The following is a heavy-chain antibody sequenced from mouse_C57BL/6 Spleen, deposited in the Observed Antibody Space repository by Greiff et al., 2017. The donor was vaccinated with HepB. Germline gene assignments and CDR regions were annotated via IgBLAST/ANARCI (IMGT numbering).Heavy chain of an antibody. CDR1: GFTFSSYG. CDR2: ISSGGSYT. V-gene: IGHV5-6*01. D-gene: IGHD2-4*01. Sequence: DVHLVESGGDLVKPGGSLKLSCAASGFTFSSYGMSWVRQTPDKRLEWVATISSGGSYTYYPDSVKGRFTISRDNAKNTLYLQMSSLKSEDTAMYYCARRRYDYDGSYFDYWGQGTTLTVSS. J-gene: IGHJ2*01. CDR3: ARRRYDYDGSYFDY.